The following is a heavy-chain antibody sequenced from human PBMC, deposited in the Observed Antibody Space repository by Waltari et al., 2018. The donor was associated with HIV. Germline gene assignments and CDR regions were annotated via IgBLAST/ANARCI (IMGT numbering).Heavy chain of an antibody. CDR3: TRDEFSSWSQSGGMDV. CDR2: INTGNGNT. Sequence: QVQLVQSGAEVKKPGASVKVSCKTSGYTFVDYAIHWVRQAPGQRLEWMGWINTGNGNTKYSQEFQGRVSITRDTSASTVFMELSRLRSEDTALYYCTRDEFSSWSQSGGMDVWGQGTMVTVSS. CDR1: GYTFVDYA. D-gene: IGHD6-13*01. J-gene: IGHJ6*02. V-gene: IGHV1-3*04.